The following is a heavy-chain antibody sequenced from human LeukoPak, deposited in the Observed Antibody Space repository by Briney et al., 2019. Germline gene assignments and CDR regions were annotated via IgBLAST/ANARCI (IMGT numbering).Heavy chain of an antibody. J-gene: IGHJ4*02. V-gene: IGHV1-46*01. CDR2: INPSGGST. CDR3: ARAAYYYGSGSHSLDY. CDR1: GYTFTSYY. Sequence: ASVKVSCKASGYTFTSYYMHWVRQAPGQGLEWMGIINPSGGSTSYAQKFRGRVTMTRDTSTSTVYMELSSLRSEDTAVYYCARAAYYYGSGSHSLDYWGQGTLVTVSS. D-gene: IGHD3-10*01.